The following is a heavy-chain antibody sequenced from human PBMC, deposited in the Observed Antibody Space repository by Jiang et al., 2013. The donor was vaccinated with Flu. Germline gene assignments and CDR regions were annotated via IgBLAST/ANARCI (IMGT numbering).Heavy chain of an antibody. J-gene: IGHJ6*02. CDR2: IIPIFGTA. Sequence: SGAEVKKPGSSVKVSCKASGGTFSSYAISWVRQAPGQGLEWMGGIIPIFGTANYAQKFQGRVTITADESTSTAYMELSSLRSEDTAVYYCARGGIPLGSSGPYYYYGMDVWGQGTTVTVSS. CDR1: GGTFSSYA. V-gene: IGHV1-69*01. D-gene: IGHD6-6*01. CDR3: ARGGIPLGSSGPYYYYGMDV.